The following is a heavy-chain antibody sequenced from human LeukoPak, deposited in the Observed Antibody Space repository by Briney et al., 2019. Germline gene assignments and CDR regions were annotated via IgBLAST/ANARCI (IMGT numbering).Heavy chain of an antibody. V-gene: IGHV1-3*01. D-gene: IGHD2-15*01. CDR3: ARDLGYCTGGTCYPNWFDP. CDR2: INAGNDNT. CDR1: GYTFTSYA. Sequence: ASVKVSCKASGYTFTSYAMHWVRQAPGQRLECMGWINAGNDNTKYSQKFQGRVTITRDTSASTAYMELSSLRSEDTAVYYCARDLGYCTGGTCYPNWFDPWGQGTLVTVSS. J-gene: IGHJ5*02.